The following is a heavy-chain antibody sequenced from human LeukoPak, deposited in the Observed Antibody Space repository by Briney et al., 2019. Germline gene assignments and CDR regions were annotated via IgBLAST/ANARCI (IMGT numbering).Heavy chain of an antibody. J-gene: IGHJ4*02. CDR1: GFTFSSYA. D-gene: IGHD3-22*01. CDR2: ISGSGGST. CDR3: AKHDISGYYAPFDY. V-gene: IGHV3-23*01. Sequence: GGSLRLSCAATGFTFSSYAMSWVRQAPGKGLEWVSAISGSGGSTYYADSVKGGFTISRDNSKNKLNVQMNSLRDEDTAVYECAKHDISGYYAPFDYWGQGTLVTVSS.